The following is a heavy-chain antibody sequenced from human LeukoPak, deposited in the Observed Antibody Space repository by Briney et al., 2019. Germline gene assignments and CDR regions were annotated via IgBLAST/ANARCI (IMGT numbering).Heavy chain of an antibody. CDR2: ISSSSSYI. CDR3: ARAMEPYYDSNGCDY. V-gene: IGHV3-21*01. D-gene: IGHD3-22*01. CDR1: GFTFSSYS. J-gene: IGHJ4*02. Sequence: GGSLRLSCAASGFTFSSYSMNWVRQAPGKGLEWVSSISSSSSYIYYADPVKGRFTISRDNAKNSLYLQMNSLRAEDTAVYYCARAMEPYYDSNGCDYWGQGTPVTVSS.